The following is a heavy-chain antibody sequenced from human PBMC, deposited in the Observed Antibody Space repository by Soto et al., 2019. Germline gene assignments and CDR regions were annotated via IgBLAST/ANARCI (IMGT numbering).Heavy chain of an antibody. V-gene: IGHV4-31*03. D-gene: IGHD4-17*01. CDR2: IYYSGST. CDR3: AREDGGFFDY. J-gene: IGHJ4*02. Sequence: PWETLSLTCTVSGGSISSGGYYWSWIRQHPGKGLEWIRYIYYSGSTYYNPSLKSRVTISVDTSKNQFSLKLSSVTAADTAVYYCAREDGGFFDYWGQGTLVTVSS. CDR1: GGSISSGGYY.